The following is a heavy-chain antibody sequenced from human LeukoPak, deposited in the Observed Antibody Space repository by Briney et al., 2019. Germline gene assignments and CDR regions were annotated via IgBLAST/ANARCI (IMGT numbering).Heavy chain of an antibody. Sequence: GGSLRLSCAASGFTFASHAMTWVRQVPGEGLEWVSSISATDGSTYYADSVRGRFTISRDNSKNTLFLQMNSLGAEDTALYYCVACASASCYGDRFDPWGQGTLVTVSS. J-gene: IGHJ5*02. CDR2: ISATDGST. CDR1: GFTFASHA. D-gene: IGHD2-2*01. CDR3: VACASASCYGDRFDP. V-gene: IGHV3-23*01.